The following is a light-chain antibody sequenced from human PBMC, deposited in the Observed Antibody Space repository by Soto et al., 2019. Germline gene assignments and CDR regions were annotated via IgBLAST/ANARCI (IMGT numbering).Light chain of an antibody. J-gene: IGLJ2*01. CDR1: SSDVGNYNL. Sequence: QSALTQPASVSGSPGQSITISCTRASSDVGNYNLVSWYQHHPGKAPKLIIFEGSERPSGISNRFSGSKSGNTASLTISGLQAEDEADYYCSSYAGGVVFGAGTLLTVL. V-gene: IGLV2-23*01. CDR2: EGS. CDR3: SSYAGGVV.